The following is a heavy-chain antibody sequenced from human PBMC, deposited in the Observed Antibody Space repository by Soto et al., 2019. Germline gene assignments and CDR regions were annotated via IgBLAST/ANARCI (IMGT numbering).Heavy chain of an antibody. Sequence: SLRLSCAASGFTFSNAWMSWVRQAPGKGLEWVGRIKSKTDGGTTDYAAPVKGRFTISRDDSKNTLYLQMNSLKTEDTAVYYCTSFPDAQLLGEYYYDSTGVNWGYSGMDVWGQGTTVTVSS. CDR1: GFTFSNAW. D-gene: IGHD3-22*01. CDR2: IKSKTDGGTT. CDR3: TSFPDAQLLGEYYYDSTGVNWGYSGMDV. V-gene: IGHV3-15*01. J-gene: IGHJ6*02.